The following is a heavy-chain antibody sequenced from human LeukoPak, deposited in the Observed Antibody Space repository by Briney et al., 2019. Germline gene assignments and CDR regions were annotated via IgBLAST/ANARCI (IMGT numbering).Heavy chain of an antibody. Sequence: GESLKISCKASGYTFTSYGISWVRQAPGQGLEWMGWISAYNGNTNYAQKLQGRVTMTTDTSTSTAYMELRSLRSDDTAVYYCARNSLGYCSGGSCYDYYMDVWGKGTTVTVSS. V-gene: IGHV1-18*01. J-gene: IGHJ6*03. CDR1: GYTFTSYG. CDR2: ISAYNGNT. D-gene: IGHD2-15*01. CDR3: ARNSLGYCSGGSCYDYYMDV.